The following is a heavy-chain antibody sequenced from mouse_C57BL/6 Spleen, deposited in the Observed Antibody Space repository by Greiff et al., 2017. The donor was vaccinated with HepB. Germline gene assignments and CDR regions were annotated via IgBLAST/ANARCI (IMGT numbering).Heavy chain of an antibody. D-gene: IGHD1-1*02. J-gene: IGHJ2*01. CDR1: GFNIKDDY. V-gene: IGHV14-4*01. Sequence: VQLQQSGAELMRPGASVKLSCTASGFNIKDDYMHWVKQRPEQGLEWIGWIDPENGDTEYASKFQGKATITADTSSNTAYLQLSSLTSEDTAVYYCTTYSGGHWGQGTTPTVSS. CDR3: TTYSGGH. CDR2: IDPENGDT.